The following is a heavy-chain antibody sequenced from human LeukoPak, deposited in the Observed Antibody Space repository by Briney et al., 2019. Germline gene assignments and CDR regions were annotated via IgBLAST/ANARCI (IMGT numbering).Heavy chain of an antibody. CDR1: GFTFSSYA. CDR3: AKCLPLLYYYYGMDV. Sequence: SGGSLRLSCAASGFTFSSYAMSWVRQAPGKGLEWVSAISGSGGSTYYADSVKGRFTISRDNSKNTLYLQMNSLRAEDTAVYYCAKCLPLLYYYYGMDVWGQGATVTVSS. V-gene: IGHV3-23*01. CDR2: ISGSGGST. D-gene: IGHD1-26*01. J-gene: IGHJ6*02.